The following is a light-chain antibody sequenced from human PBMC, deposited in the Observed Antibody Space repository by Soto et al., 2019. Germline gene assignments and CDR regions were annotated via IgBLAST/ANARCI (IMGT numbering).Light chain of an antibody. CDR2: AAS. CDR3: QQYYTVSLT. V-gene: IGKV1-33*01. Sequence: TQMTQSPVSLSASVGEKIIITCRASRDVGSDVSWYQQKPGKAPKLLLSAASNLETGGPSRFSGSGCGKDLDFIVYRKNVEDSSTYLCQQYYTVSLTLGKETRREIK. J-gene: IGKJ5*01. CDR1: RDVGSD.